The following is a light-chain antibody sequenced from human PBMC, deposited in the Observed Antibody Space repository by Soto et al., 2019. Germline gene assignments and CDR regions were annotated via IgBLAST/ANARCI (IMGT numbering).Light chain of an antibody. Sequence: DIQMTQSPSSLSASVGDTVTITCRASQSISVHLNWYQQKPGKVPKLLIYAASNLKSGVPSSFSGSGSETDFALTISSLQPEDFATYYCQQSYITPYTFGQGTKLQIK. V-gene: IGKV1-39*01. J-gene: IGKJ2*01. CDR3: QQSYITPYT. CDR1: QSISVH. CDR2: AAS.